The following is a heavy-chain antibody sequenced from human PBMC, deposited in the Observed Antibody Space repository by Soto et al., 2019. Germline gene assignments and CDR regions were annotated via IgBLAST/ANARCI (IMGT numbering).Heavy chain of an antibody. V-gene: IGHV1-18*01. CDR2: ISGYDGHT. CDR3: ARKVVSPSWLDP. CDR1: GYSFVSYD. Sequence: QVQLVQSGTEVKKPGASVKVSCKASGYSFVSYDISWVRQAPGQGLEWMGWISGYDGHTRYALKFQDRVTMTSDTSTSTVYMELRRLTLDDTAVYYCARKVVSPSWLDPWGEGTLVTVSS. D-gene: IGHD3-22*01. J-gene: IGHJ5*02.